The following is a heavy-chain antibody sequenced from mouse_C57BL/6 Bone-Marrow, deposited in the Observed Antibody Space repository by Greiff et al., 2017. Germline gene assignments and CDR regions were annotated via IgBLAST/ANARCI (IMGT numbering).Heavy chain of an antibody. CDR3: ARDYGSSYWYFDV. V-gene: IGHV1-85*01. CDR1: GYTFTSYD. D-gene: IGHD1-1*01. CDR2: IYPRDGST. J-gene: IGHJ1*03. Sequence: QVQLQQSGPELVKPGASVKLSCKASGYTFTSYDINWVKQRPGQGLEWIGWIYPRDGSTKYNEKFKGKATLTVGTSSSTAYMELHSLTSEDSAVYFCARDYGSSYWYFDVWGTGTTVTVSS.